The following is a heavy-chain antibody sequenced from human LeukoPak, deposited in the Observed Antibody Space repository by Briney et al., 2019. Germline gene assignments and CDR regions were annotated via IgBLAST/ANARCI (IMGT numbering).Heavy chain of an antibody. CDR1: GRTFSSYA. CDR3: ARGLRGPHYDILTGLDY. D-gene: IGHD3-9*01. CDR2: IIPIFGTA. Sequence: SVKVSCKASGRTFSSYAISWVRQAPGQGLEWMGGIIPIFGTANYAQKFQGRVTITADESTSTAYMELSSLRSEDTAVYYCARGLRGPHYDILTGLDYWGQGTLVTVSS. V-gene: IGHV1-69*01. J-gene: IGHJ4*02.